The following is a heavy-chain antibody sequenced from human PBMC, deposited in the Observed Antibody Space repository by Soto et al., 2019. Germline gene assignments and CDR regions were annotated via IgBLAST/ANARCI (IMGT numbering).Heavy chain of an antibody. CDR2: IDPSDSYT. CDR3: AATPYYYDSSGYSQAAFDI. CDR1: GYSFTSYW. D-gene: IGHD3-22*01. J-gene: IGHJ3*02. V-gene: IGHV5-10-1*01. Sequence: GESRKISXKRSGYSFTSYWSSRERQMHGKGLEWMGRIDPSDSYTNYSPSFQGHVTISADKSISTAYLQWSSLKASDTAMYYCAATPYYYDSSGYSQAAFDIWGQGTMGTVSS.